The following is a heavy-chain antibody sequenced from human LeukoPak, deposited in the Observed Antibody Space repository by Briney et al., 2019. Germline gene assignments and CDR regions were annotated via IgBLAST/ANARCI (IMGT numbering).Heavy chain of an antibody. Sequence: GSLRLSCAASGFTFSSYSMNWVRQPPGKGLEWIGEIYHSGSTNYNPSLKSRVTISVDKSKNQFSLKLSSVTAADTAVYYCARDMTTVTTSSSGFDYWGQGTLVTVSS. D-gene: IGHD4-17*01. CDR3: ARDMTTVTTSSSGFDY. CDR2: IYHSGST. J-gene: IGHJ4*02. CDR1: GFTFSSYSM. V-gene: IGHV4-4*02.